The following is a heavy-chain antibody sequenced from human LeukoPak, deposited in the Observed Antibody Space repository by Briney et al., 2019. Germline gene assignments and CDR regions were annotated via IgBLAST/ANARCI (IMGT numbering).Heavy chain of an antibody. D-gene: IGHD3-22*01. CDR2: ISYDGSNK. CDR1: GFTFSSYA. J-gene: IGHJ4*02. V-gene: IGHV3-30-3*01. Sequence: GGSLRLSCAASGFTFSSYAMHWVRQAPGKGLEWVAVISYDGSNKYYADSVKGRFTISRDNSKNTLYLQMNSLRAEDTAVYYCARVLYYYDSSADFDYWAREPWSPSPQ. CDR3: ARVLYYYDSSADFDY.